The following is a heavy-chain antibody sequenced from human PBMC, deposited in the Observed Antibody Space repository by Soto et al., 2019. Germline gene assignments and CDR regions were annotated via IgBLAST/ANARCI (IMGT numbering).Heavy chain of an antibody. J-gene: IGHJ4*02. CDR1: GYSFTNYD. CDR2: ISPYNGDT. CDR3: ARYCSSTSCDHYFDY. D-gene: IGHD2-2*01. Sequence: ASVKVSCKASGYSFTNYDISWLRQAPGQGLEWMGWISPYNGDTNYAQKLQGRVTMTTDTSTSTAYMELRSLRSDDTAVYYCARYCSSTSCDHYFDYWGQGTLVTVSS. V-gene: IGHV1-18*01.